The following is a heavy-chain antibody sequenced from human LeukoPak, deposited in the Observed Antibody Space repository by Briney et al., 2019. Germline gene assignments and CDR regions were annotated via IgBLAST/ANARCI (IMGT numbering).Heavy chain of an antibody. CDR3: ARDPSEIWFGELLYGGLFDY. D-gene: IGHD3-10*01. V-gene: IGHV6-1*01. Sequence: SQTLSLTCAISGDSVSSNSAAWNWIRQSPSRGLEWLGRTYYRSKWYNDYAVSVKSRITINPDTSKNQFSLQLNSVTPEDTAVYYCARDPSEIWFGELLYGGLFDYWGQGTLVTVSS. J-gene: IGHJ4*02. CDR2: TYYRSKWYN. CDR1: GDSVSSNSAA.